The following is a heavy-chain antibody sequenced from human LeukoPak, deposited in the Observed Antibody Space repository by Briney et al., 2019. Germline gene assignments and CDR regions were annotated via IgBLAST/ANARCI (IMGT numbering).Heavy chain of an antibody. V-gene: IGHV1-2*02. Sequence: ASVKVSCTASGYSFTSYYIHWVRQAPGQGLEWMGWINPNSGGTDYAQKFQGRVTMTRDTSITTVYMELSGLKPDDTAVYSCARDGIYSTNFDAFDIWGQGTMVTVSS. CDR1: GYSFTSYY. CDR3: ARDGIYSTNFDAFDI. D-gene: IGHD6-13*01. J-gene: IGHJ3*02. CDR2: INPNSGGT.